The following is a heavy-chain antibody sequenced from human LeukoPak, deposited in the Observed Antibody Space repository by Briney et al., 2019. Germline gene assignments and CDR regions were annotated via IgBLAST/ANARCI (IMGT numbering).Heavy chain of an antibody. V-gene: IGHV4-4*07. J-gene: IGHJ4*02. D-gene: IGHD5-12*01. Sequence: SETLSLTCTVSGGSISSYYWSWIRQPAGKGLEWIGRIYTSGSTNYNPSLKSRVTMSVDTSKNQFYLKLSSVTAADTAVYYCASHIVATTYFDYWGQGTLVTVSS. CDR3: ASHIVATTYFDY. CDR1: GGSISSYY. CDR2: IYTSGST.